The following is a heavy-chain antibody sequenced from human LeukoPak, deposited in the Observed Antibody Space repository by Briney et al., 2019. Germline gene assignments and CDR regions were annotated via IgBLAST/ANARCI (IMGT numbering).Heavy chain of an antibody. CDR1: GVSMSSYY. D-gene: IGHD2-21*02. CDR3: ARSLPCPCGGDCWGAFDL. V-gene: IGHV4-59*01. Sequence: SETLSLTCTVSGVSMSSYYWSWIRQPPGKGLEWIGYIYYSGSNKYNPSLKSRVAIPIDTSKNQFSLKLNSVTTADTAVYYCARSLPCPCGGDCWGAFDLWGQGTLVPVSS. J-gene: IGHJ3*01. CDR2: IYYSGSN.